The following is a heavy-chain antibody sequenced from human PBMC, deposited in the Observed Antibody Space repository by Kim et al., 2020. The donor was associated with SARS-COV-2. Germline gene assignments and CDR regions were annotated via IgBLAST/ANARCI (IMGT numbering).Heavy chain of an antibody. CDR2: IIPIFGTA. J-gene: IGHJ4*02. D-gene: IGHD5-12*01. V-gene: IGHV1-69*13. CDR1: GGTFSSYA. Sequence: SVKVSCKASGGTFSSYAISWVRQAPGQGLEWMGGIIPIFGTANYAQKFQGRVTITADESTSTAYMELSSLRSEDTAVYYCASRDGYNEELDYWGQGTLVTVSS. CDR3: ASRDGYNEELDY.